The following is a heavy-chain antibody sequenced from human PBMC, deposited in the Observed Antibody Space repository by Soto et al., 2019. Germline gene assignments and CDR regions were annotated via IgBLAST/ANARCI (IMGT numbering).Heavy chain of an antibody. CDR3: ARDNEQQTFDP. Sequence: SETLSLTCTVSGGSISSYYWSWIRQPPGKGLEWIGYIYYSGSTNYNPSLKSRVTISVDTSKNQFSLKLSSVTAADTAVYYCARDNEQQTFDPWGQGTLLTVSS. D-gene: IGHD6-13*01. V-gene: IGHV4-59*01. CDR2: IYYSGST. CDR1: GGSISSYY. J-gene: IGHJ5*02.